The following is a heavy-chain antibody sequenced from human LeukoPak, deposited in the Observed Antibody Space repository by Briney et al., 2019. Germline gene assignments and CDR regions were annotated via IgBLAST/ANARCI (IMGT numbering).Heavy chain of an antibody. J-gene: IGHJ4*02. V-gene: IGHV4-39*07. Sequence: SETLSLTCTVSGGSISSSSYYWGWIRQDPGKGLEWIATIYHSGSTYYNPSLQSRVTISLDTSKNQFSLKLRSLTAADTAVYFCARDGLGFDTSGFSRWGQGTLVTVSS. CDR2: IYHSGST. CDR1: GGSISSSSYY. D-gene: IGHD3-3*01. CDR3: ARDGLGFDTSGFSR.